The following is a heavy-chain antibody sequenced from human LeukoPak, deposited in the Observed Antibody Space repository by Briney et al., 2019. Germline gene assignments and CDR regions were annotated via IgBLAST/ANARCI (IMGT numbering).Heavy chain of an antibody. CDR2: ISWNSGST. J-gene: IGHJ4*02. CDR3: AKDQTSGSYY. D-gene: IGHD1-26*01. CDR1: GFTFDDYA. Sequence: GGSLRLSCAASGFTFDDYAMHWVRQAPGKGLEWVSGISWNSGSTYYADSVKGRFTISRDNSKNTLYLQMNSLRAEDTAVYYCAKDQTSGSYYWGQGTLVTVSS. V-gene: IGHV3-23*01.